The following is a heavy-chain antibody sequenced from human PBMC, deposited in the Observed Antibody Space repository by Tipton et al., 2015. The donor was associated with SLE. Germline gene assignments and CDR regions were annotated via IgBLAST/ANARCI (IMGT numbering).Heavy chain of an antibody. V-gene: IGHV3-7*04. J-gene: IGHJ4*02. Sequence: SLRLSCSASGFTFSDYWMSWIRQAPGKGLEWVATIKQDGTEKYYVDSVRDRFTIFRDNAKSSLYLQMDSLRAEDTATYYCARDPPGGSLDHWGQGTLATVSS. CDR3: ARDPPGGSLDH. CDR2: IKQDGTEK. CDR1: GFTFSDYW.